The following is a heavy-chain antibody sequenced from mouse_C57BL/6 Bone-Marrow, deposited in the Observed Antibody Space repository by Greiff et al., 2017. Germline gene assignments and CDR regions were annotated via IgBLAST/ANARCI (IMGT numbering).Heavy chain of an antibody. V-gene: IGHV1-59*01. J-gene: IGHJ4*01. CDR2: IDPSDSYT. CDR1: GYTFTSYW. Sequence: QVQLQQPGAELVRPGTSVTLSCKASGYTFTSYWMHWVKQRPGQGLEWIGVIDPSDSYTNYNQKFKGKATLTVDTSSSTAYMQLSSLTSEDSAVYYCARGNFWGKGTSVTVSS. CDR3: ARGNF.